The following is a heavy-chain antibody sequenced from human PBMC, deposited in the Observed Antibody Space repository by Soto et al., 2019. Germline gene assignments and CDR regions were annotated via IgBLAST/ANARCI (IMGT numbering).Heavy chain of an antibody. J-gene: IGHJ4*02. V-gene: IGHV3-23*01. Sequence: PGGSLRLSCEASGLTFSSYVMSWVRQFPGKGLEWVSGISGSGGRTYFADSVKGRFTISRDNSKNTMYLHMSNLRVEDTAIYYCTPPLDILAQYGSTLGGRGTLVTVSS. CDR2: ISGSGGRT. D-gene: IGHD3-9*01. CDR1: GLTFSSYV. CDR3: TPPLDILAQYGSTL.